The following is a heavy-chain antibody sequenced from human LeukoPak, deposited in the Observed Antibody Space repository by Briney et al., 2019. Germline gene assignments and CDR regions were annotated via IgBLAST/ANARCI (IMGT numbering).Heavy chain of an antibody. CDR3: SKDRPRSPFDY. D-gene: IGHD6-6*01. V-gene: IGHV3-21*01. Sequence: GGSLRLSCAASGFTFSSNTMNWVRQAPGKGLEWVSSISSDGIHTFYADPVKGRFTISRDNAKNSLYLQTNSLRDEDTAVYYCSKDRPRSPFDYWGQGILVTVSS. CDR2: ISSDGIHT. CDR1: GFTFSSNT. J-gene: IGHJ4*02.